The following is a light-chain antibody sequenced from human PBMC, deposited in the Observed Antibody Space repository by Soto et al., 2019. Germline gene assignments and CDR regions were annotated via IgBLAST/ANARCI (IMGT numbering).Light chain of an antibody. Sequence: QSALTQPASVXGSPXQSXXISXTGTSXDVGGYNFVSWYQQHPDKAPKLMIYDVTNRPSGVSNRFPGSKSGNTASLTISGLQAEDEADYYCSSYTSISTYVFGTGTKVTVL. J-gene: IGLJ1*01. V-gene: IGLV2-14*01. CDR3: SSYTSISTYV. CDR2: DVT. CDR1: SXDVGGYNF.